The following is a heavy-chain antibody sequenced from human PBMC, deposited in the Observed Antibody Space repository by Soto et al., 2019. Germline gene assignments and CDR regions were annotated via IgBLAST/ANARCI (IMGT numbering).Heavy chain of an antibody. CDR2: SNPNSGDT. D-gene: IGHD2-21*01. CDR3: ATRGDRTIGYFDF. J-gene: IGHJ4*02. Sequence: ASVKVSCKTSGYTFTGYYMHRVRQAPGQGREWMGWSNPNSGDTNYAPKFQGRVTMTTATSFTTVYMHLTRLRTDDTAVYYFATRGDRTIGYFDFWGQGALVTVSS. CDR1: GYTFTGYY. V-gene: IGHV1-2*02.